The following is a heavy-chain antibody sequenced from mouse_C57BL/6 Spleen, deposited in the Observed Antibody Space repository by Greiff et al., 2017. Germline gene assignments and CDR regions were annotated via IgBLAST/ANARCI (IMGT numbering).Heavy chain of an antibody. V-gene: IGHV14-4*01. CDR3: TTGWAFDY. D-gene: IGHD1-1*02. Sequence: EVQLQQSGAELVRPGASVKLSCTASGFNIKDDYMHWVKQRPEQGLEWIGWIDPENGDTEYASKFQGKATITADTSSNTAYLQLSSLTSEDTAVYYCTTGWAFDYWGQGTTLTVSS. CDR1: GFNIKDDY. J-gene: IGHJ2*01. CDR2: IDPENGDT.